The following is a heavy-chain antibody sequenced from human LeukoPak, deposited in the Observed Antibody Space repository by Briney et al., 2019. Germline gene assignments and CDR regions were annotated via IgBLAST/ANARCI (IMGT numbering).Heavy chain of an antibody. V-gene: IGHV3-7*01. D-gene: IGHD2-15*01. J-gene: IGHJ6*02. CDR3: ARDGDRCSGGSCYYYGMDV. Sequence: GGSLRLSCEASGFMFSSYWMTWVRQAPGKGLEWVANIKKGGTEKYYVDSVKGRFTISRDNAKNSLYLQMNSLRAEDTAVYYCARDGDRCSGGSCYYYGMDVWGQGTTVTVSS. CDR1: GFMFSSYW. CDR2: IKKGGTEK.